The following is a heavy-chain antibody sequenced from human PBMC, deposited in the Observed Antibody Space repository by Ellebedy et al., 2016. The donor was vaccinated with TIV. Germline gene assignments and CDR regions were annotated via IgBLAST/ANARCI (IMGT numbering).Heavy chain of an antibody. CDR2: FSTDGHT. D-gene: IGHD1-1*01. Sequence: SETLSLXCTDSGDSMNSYFWSWIRQPAGKGLEWIGRFSTDGHTSYNPSLKSRVTLSVDTSKNQFSLELTSVTAADTAVYYCARDRPGLPQLGTPYYYMDVWGKGTTVTVSS. V-gene: IGHV4-4*07. CDR3: ARDRPGLPQLGTPYYYMDV. J-gene: IGHJ6*03. CDR1: GDSMNSYF.